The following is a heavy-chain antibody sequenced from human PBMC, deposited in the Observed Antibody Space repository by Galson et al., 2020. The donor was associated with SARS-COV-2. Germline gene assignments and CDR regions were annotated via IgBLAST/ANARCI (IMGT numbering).Heavy chain of an antibody. D-gene: IGHD3-22*01. CDR3: ARAWGYYFDSRWDS. V-gene: IGHV3-53*05. J-gene: IGHJ5*01. CDR1: GITVDSHY. CDR2: IFGDEST. Sequence: GESLKISCEGTGITVDSHYMNWVRRAPGKGMEWVSIIFGDESTYYADSVRGRFTISRDQSKNTLYLQMNNLKVEDSAVYYCARAWGYYFDSRWDSWGQGILVTVSS.